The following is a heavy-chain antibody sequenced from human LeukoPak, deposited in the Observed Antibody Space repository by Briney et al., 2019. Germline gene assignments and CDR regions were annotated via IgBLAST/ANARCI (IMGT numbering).Heavy chain of an antibody. D-gene: IGHD6-19*01. CDR1: GGSISNYY. J-gene: IGHJ4*02. CDR2: IYYTGAT. CDR3: AKYGGSGWVIDY. V-gene: IGHV4-59*08. Sequence: PSETLSLTCTLSGGSISNYYWTWIRQPPGKGLEWIGYIYYTGATSYNPSLKSRVTISVDTSKNQFSLKLTSVTAADTAVYYCAKYGGSGWVIDYWGQGTLVTVSS.